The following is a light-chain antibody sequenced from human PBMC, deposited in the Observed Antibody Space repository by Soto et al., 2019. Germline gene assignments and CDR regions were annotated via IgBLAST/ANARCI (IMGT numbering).Light chain of an antibody. CDR1: QSVSSY. J-gene: IGKJ4*01. Sequence: EIVFTHAPATLTLSPGEGATLSCRASQSVSSYLAWYQQKPGQAPRLLIYDASSRATGIPARFGGSGSGTDFTLTISSLEPEDFAVYYCQQRYNWPLTFGGGTKVDI. CDR3: QQRYNWPLT. V-gene: IGKV3-11*01. CDR2: DAS.